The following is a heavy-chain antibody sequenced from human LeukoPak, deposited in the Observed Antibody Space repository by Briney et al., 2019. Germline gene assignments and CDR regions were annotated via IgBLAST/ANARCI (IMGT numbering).Heavy chain of an antibody. CDR3: VRLSWELGDGGVT. CDR1: GFTFSSYW. Sequence: GGSPRLSCAAPGFTFSSYWMHWVRQAPGKGLVWISRINSDGSSTSYADSVKGRFTISRDNAKNTLYLQMNSLRAEDTALYYCVRLSWELGDGGVTWGQGTLVTVSS. CDR2: INSDGSST. J-gene: IGHJ5*02. D-gene: IGHD1-26*01. V-gene: IGHV3-74*01.